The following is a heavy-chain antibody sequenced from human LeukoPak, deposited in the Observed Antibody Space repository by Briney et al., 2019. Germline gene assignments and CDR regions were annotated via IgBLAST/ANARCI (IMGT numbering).Heavy chain of an antibody. CDR3: ARDPHVLRFLEWTTHNYYFDY. CDR2: IWYDGSNK. CDR1: GFTFSSYS. D-gene: IGHD3-3*01. Sequence: GGSLRLSCAASGFTFSSYSMNWVRQAPGKGLEWVAVIWYDGSNKYYADSVKGRFTISRDNSKNTLYLQMNSLRAEDTAVYYCARDPHVLRFLEWTTHNYYFDYWGQGTLVTVSS. V-gene: IGHV3-33*08. J-gene: IGHJ4*02.